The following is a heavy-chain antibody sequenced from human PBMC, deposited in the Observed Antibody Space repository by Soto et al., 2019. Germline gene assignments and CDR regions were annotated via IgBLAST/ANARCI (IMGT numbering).Heavy chain of an antibody. CDR1: GFSFSTCG. CDR3: ARDPADILTGYPDY. Sequence: GGSLRLSCEASGFSFSTCGMHWVRQAPGKGLEWVAAIFHDGSEKYYAHSVKGRFAISRDNSKNTLYLQMSSLRAEDTAVYYCARDPADILTGYPDYWGQGTLVTVSS. J-gene: IGHJ4*02. V-gene: IGHV3-33*01. CDR2: IFHDGSEK. D-gene: IGHD3-9*01.